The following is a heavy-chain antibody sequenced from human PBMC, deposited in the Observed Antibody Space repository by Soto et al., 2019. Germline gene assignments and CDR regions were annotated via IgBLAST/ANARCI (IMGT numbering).Heavy chain of an antibody. Sequence: GSLRLSCAASGFTFSSYAMHWVRQAPGNGLEWVALISHDGSNDYYADSVKGRFTISRDNSKNMVYLQMNSLRVDDTAVYYCARDRSMVVVVPGYWGQGTLVTVSS. CDR1: GFTFSSYA. CDR3: ARDRSMVVVVPGY. D-gene: IGHD2-2*01. CDR2: ISHDGSND. J-gene: IGHJ4*02. V-gene: IGHV3-30*01.